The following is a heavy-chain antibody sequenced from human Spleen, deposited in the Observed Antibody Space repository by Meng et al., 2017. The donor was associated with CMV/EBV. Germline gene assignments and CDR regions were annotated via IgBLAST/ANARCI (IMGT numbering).Heavy chain of an antibody. D-gene: IGHD2-2*01. CDR1: FSSYA. J-gene: IGHJ3*01. CDR3: ARDARSCSSTSCYVGAFDV. V-gene: IGHV3-30-3*01. Sequence: FSSYARNWVRQAPGKGLEWVAVVSYDGGNKHYADSVKGRFTISRDNSKNMLDLQMKSLRVEDTAVYYCARDARSCSSTSCYVGAFDVWGQGTMVTVSS. CDR2: VSYDGGNK.